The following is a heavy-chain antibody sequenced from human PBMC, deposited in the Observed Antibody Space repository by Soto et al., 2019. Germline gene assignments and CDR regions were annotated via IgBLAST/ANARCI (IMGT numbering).Heavy chain of an antibody. CDR3: ARWELAWSYYIGADGMDV. CDR2: IIPIFGTA. J-gene: IGHJ6*02. V-gene: IGHV1-69*01. D-gene: IGHD3-10*01. Sequence: QVQLVQSGAEVKKPRSSVKVSCKASGGTFSSYAISWVRQAPGQGLEWMGGIIPIFGTANYAQKFQGRVTITADESTSTAYIELSNLRPADTAVYYCARWELAWSYYIGADGMDVWGQGTTVTVSS. CDR1: GGTFSSYA.